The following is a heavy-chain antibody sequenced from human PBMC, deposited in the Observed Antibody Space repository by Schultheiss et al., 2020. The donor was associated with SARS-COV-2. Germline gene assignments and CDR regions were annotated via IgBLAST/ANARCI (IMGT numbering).Heavy chain of an antibody. D-gene: IGHD4-17*01. CDR3: ARDQHRHYALWYFDY. V-gene: IGHV4-59*01. CDR2: INNSGST. CDR1: GGYISTYH. Sequence: SETLSLTHTVSGGYISTYHWTWIRQALGKGLACFGDINNSGSTNSKPSLKSRVTISLDTSRNQYSLKLTSVTAADTAVYYCARDQHRHYALWYFDYWGQGTLVTVSS. J-gene: IGHJ4*02.